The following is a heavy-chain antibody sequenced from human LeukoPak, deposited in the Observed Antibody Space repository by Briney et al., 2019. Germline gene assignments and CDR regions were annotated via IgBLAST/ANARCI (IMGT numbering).Heavy chain of an antibody. CDR3: ATYYDKSGYYGRHDY. CDR1: GFTFSTYA. V-gene: IGHV3-23*01. Sequence: GGSLRLSCAASGFTFSTYAMSWVRQAPGKGLEWVSAISGNGGDIFYADSVKGRFTISRDNSKNTLYLQMNSLRAEDTAVYYCATYYDKSGYYGRHDYWGQGTLVSVSS. J-gene: IGHJ4*02. CDR2: ISGNGGDI. D-gene: IGHD3-22*01.